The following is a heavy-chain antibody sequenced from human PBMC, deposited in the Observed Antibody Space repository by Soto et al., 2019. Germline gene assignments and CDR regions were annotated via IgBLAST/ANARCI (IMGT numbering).Heavy chain of an antibody. J-gene: IGHJ3*02. D-gene: IGHD3-22*01. V-gene: IGHV1-69*13. CDR3: ARGPPPDSSGYSHAFDI. Sequence: SVKVSCKASGRTFSSYAISWVRQAPGQGLEWMGGIIPIFGTANYAQKFQGRVTITADESTSTAYMELSSLRSEDTAVYYCARGPPPDSSGYSHAFDIWGQGTMVTVSS. CDR1: GRTFSSYA. CDR2: IIPIFGTA.